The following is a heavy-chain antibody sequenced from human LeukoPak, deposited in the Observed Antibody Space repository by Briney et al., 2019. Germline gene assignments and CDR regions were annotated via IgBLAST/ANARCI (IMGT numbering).Heavy chain of an antibody. CDR3: ARGLVPAAMSYFDY. D-gene: IGHD2-2*01. V-gene: IGHV3-7*01. CDR1: GFTFSSYW. J-gene: IGHJ4*02. CDR2: IKQDGSEK. Sequence: GGSLRLSCAASGFTFSSYWMSWVRQAPGKGLEWVANIKQDGSEKYYVDSVKGGFTISRDNAKNSLYLQMNSLRAEDTAVYYCARGLVPAAMSYFDYWGQGTLVTVSS.